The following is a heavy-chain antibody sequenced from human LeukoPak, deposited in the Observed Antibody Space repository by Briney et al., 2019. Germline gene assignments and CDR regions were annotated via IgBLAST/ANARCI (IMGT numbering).Heavy chain of an antibody. Sequence: GSLRLSCAASGFTFSRFWMNWVRQAPGWGLEWVSVIYSGGSTYYADSVKGRFTISRDNSKNTLFLQMNSLRAGDTAVYYCARGTVTMVDYWGQGTLVTVSS. CDR3: ARGTVTMVDY. J-gene: IGHJ4*02. D-gene: IGHD3-10*01. CDR2: IYSGGST. V-gene: IGHV3-66*01. CDR1: GFTFSRFW.